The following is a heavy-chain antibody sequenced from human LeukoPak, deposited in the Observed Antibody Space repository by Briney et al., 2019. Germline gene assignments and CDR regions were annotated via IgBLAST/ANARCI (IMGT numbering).Heavy chain of an antibody. J-gene: IGHJ4*02. CDR3: AKSLVVVPAANPRAYFDY. V-gene: IGHV3-23*01. CDR2: ISGSGGST. CDR1: GFTFSSYA. D-gene: IGHD2-2*01. Sequence: PGGSLRLSCAASGFTFSSYAMSWVRQAPGKGLEWVSAISGSGGSTYYADSVKGRFTISRDNSKNTLYLQMNSLRAEDTAVYYCAKSLVVVPAANPRAYFDYWGQGTLVTVSS.